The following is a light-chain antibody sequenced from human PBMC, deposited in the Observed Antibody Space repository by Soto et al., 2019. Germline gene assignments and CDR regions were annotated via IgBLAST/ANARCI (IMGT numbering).Light chain of an antibody. CDR3: QQRGDWPPIT. CDR2: NAS. V-gene: IGKV3-11*01. CDR1: QSVSTF. Sequence: EIVLTQSPATQSLSPGARALLSCRASQSVSTFLAWFQQKPGQPPRLLIYNASNRTTGIPDRFSGSGSGTDFTLTISSLEPEDFAVYYCQQRGDWPPITFGQGTRLEI. J-gene: IGKJ5*01.